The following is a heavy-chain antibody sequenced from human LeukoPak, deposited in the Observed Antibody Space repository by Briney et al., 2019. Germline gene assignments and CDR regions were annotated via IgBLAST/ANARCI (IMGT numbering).Heavy chain of an antibody. Sequence: SVKVSCKASGGTFSSYAISWVRQAPGQGLEWMGGIIPIFGTANYAQKFQGRVTITADESTSTAYMELSSLRSEDTAVYYCARGLNDLCGGDCYPDWYFDLWGRGTLVTVSS. CDR1: GGTFSSYA. V-gene: IGHV1-69*13. CDR3: ARGLNDLCGGDCYPDWYFDL. CDR2: IIPIFGTA. D-gene: IGHD2-21*01. J-gene: IGHJ2*01.